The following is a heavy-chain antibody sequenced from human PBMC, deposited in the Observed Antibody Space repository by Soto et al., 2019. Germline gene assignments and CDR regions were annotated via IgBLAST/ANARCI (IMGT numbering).Heavy chain of an antibody. V-gene: IGHV1-58*01. CDR3: AAVPSSGYYYADFDY. D-gene: IGHD3-22*01. CDR2: IVVGSGNT. CDR1: GFTFTSSA. J-gene: IGHJ4*02. Sequence: SVKVSCKASGFTFTSSAVQWVRQARGQRLEWIGWIVVGSGNTNYAQKFQERVTITRDMSTSTAYMELSSLRSEDTAVYYCAAVPSSGYYYADFDYWGQGTLVTVSS.